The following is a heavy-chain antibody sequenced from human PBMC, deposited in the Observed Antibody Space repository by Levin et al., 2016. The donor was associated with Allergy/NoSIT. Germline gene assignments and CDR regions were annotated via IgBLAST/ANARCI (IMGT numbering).Heavy chain of an antibody. J-gene: IGHJ6*02. CDR3: AKSFYASGSQRVGMDV. CDR2: ISSAGRT. V-gene: IGHV3-66*01. Sequence: GESLKISCAASGFTISTNYMTWVRLAPGRRLEWVSLISSAGRTDYADSVQGRFIISRDSSENSLFLQMNSLRVEDTAVYYCAKSFYASGSQRVGMDVWGHGTTVSVS. CDR1: GFTISTNY. D-gene: IGHD3-10*01.